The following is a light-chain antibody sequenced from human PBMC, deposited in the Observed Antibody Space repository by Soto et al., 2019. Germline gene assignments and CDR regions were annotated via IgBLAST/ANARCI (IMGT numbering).Light chain of an antibody. CDR3: LQHNSYPQT. CDR1: QGIRDA. V-gene: IGKV1-17*01. CDR2: AAS. J-gene: IGKJ1*01. Sequence: DLQMTQSPSSLSASVGDRVTITCRASQGIRDALGWYQQKPGKAPKRLIYAASSLQSGVPSRFSGSGSWTEFTLTISSLQPEDFATYYCLQHNSYPQTFGQGTKVEIK.